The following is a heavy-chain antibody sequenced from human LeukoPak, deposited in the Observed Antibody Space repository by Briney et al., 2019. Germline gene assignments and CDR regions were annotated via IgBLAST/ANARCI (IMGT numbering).Heavy chain of an antibody. D-gene: IGHD3-10*01. CDR2: INSDGSST. CDR3: VRQYTMVRGVVVYYYNGMDV. J-gene: IGHJ6*02. CDR1: EFTFSSYW. V-gene: IGHV3-74*01. Sequence: PGGSLRLSCAASEFTFSSYWMHWVRQAAGKGLVWVSRINSDGSSTTYADSVKGRFTISRDNAKNTLYLQMNSLRAEDTAVYYCVRQYTMVRGVVVYYYNGMDVWGQGTTVIVSS.